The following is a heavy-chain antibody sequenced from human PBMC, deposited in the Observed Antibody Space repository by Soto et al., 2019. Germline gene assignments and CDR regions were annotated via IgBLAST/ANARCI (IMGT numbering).Heavy chain of an antibody. CDR3: ARERITMVRGVIDYYMDV. Sequence: QVQLQESGPGLVKPSETLSLTCTVSGGSISSYYWSWIRQPPGKGLEWIGYIYYSGSTNYNPSLESRVTISVDTSKNQFSLKLSSVTAADTAVYYCARERITMVRGVIDYYMDVWGKGTTVTVSS. CDR1: GGSISSYY. CDR2: IYYSGST. V-gene: IGHV4-59*01. J-gene: IGHJ6*03. D-gene: IGHD3-10*01.